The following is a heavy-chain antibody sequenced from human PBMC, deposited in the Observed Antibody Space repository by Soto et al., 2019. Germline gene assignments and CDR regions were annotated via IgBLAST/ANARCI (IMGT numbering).Heavy chain of an antibody. CDR3: ARVYCSGGGCYGIDY. CDR2: INPNGDT. V-gene: IGHV1-46*01. J-gene: IGHJ4*02. CDR1: GDTFTSDY. Sequence: QVQLVQSGAEVKKPGASVKISCKASGDTFTSDYMHWVRQAPGQGLEWMGIINPNGDTSYAQKFQGRVTMTRETSTSTVYMELSSLRSEDTAVYYCARVYCSGGGCYGIDYWGQGTLVTVSS. D-gene: IGHD2-15*01.